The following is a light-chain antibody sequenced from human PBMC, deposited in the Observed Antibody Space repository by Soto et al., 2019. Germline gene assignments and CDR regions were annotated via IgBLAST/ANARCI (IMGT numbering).Light chain of an antibody. Sequence: QAVVTQPPSVSGAPGQRVTISCTASSSNIGADYDVHWYQHLPGTAPKLLIYHNDNRPSGVPDRFSGSKSGTSASLAITGLQAEDEGDYYCQSYDSSVSAVVFGGGTKVTVL. V-gene: IGLV1-40*01. CDR3: QSYDSSVSAVV. CDR2: HND. J-gene: IGLJ2*01. CDR1: SSNIGADYD.